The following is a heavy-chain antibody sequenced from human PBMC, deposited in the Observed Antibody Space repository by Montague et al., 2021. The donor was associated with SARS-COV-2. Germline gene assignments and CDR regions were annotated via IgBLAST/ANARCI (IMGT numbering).Heavy chain of an antibody. J-gene: IGHJ4*02. V-gene: IGHV4-4*02. CDR1: DVSLSSSTW. CDR3: ARGGLGNRGFDY. CDR2: TYLSGST. Sequence: SETLSLTCVVSDVSLSSSTWCCWVRHPPGRGLEWGGETYLSGSTHYHPPVKSRVTTSLDDSRSQFFLRLTSAAAAATAVYFCARGGLGNRGFDYWGQGALVTVSS. D-gene: IGHD3/OR15-3a*01.